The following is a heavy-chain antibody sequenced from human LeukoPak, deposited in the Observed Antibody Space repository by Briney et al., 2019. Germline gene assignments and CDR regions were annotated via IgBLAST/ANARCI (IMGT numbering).Heavy chain of an antibody. J-gene: IGHJ4*02. CDR3: ATYKSYSDV. V-gene: IGHV3-15*01. D-gene: IGHD1-1*01. CDR1: GFIFSSAW. Sequence: PGGSLRLSCTASGFIFSSAWMTWVRQAPGKGLEWLGRIKSNTDGGTADFAAPVKGRFTMSRDDSKTTLYLQMNNLRNEDTAVYYCATYKSYSDVWGQGTLVTVSS. CDR2: IKSNTDGGTA.